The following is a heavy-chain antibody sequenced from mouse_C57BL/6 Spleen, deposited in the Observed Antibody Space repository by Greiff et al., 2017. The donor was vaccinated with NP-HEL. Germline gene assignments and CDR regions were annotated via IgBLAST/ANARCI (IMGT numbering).Heavy chain of an antibody. CDR2: IDPSDSYT. D-gene: IGHD2-3*01. J-gene: IGHJ2*01. CDR1: GYTFTSYW. Sequence: QVQLQQPGAELVMPGASVKLSCKASGYTFTSYWMHWVKQRPGQGLEWIGEIDPSDSYTNYNQKFKGKSTLTVDKSSSTAYMQLSSLTSEDSAVYYCARREDGYYPDYWGQGTTLTVSS. CDR3: ARREDGYYPDY. V-gene: IGHV1-69*01.